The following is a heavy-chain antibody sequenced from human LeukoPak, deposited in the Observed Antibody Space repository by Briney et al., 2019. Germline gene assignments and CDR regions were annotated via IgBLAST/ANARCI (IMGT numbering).Heavy chain of an antibody. V-gene: IGHV4-59*08. J-gene: IGHJ4*02. Sequence: SETLSLTCTVSGGSISSYYWSWIRQPPGKGLEWIGYIYYSGSTNYNPSLKSRVTISVDTSKNQFSLKLSSVTAADTAVYYCARLGRDSSGYYYPIDYWGQGTLVTVSS. CDR1: GGSISSYY. CDR2: IYYSGST. CDR3: ARLGRDSSGYYYPIDY. D-gene: IGHD3-22*01.